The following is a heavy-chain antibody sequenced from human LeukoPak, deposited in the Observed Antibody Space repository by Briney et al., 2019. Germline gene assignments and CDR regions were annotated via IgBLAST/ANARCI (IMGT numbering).Heavy chain of an antibody. J-gene: IGHJ4*02. CDR3: ARWPDYYDSSSXXYXDY. Sequence: SVKVSCKASGGTFSSYTISWVRQAPGQGLEWMGRIIPILGIANYAQKFQGRVTITADKSTSTAYMGLSSLRSEDTAVYYFARWPDYYDSSSXXYXDYXGQ. V-gene: IGHV1-69*02. CDR2: IIPILGIA. CDR1: GGTFSSYT. D-gene: IGHD3-22*01.